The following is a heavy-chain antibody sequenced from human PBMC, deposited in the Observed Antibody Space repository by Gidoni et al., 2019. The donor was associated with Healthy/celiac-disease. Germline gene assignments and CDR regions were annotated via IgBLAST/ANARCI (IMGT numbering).Heavy chain of an antibody. CDR2: IYTSGSP. CDR1: GGSISSGSYY. CDR3: ARDTAYYGSGSYRYWYFDL. V-gene: IGHV4-61*02. Sequence: QVQLQESGPGLVKPSQTLSLTCTVSGGSISSGSYYWSWIRQPAGQGLELIGRIYTSGSPNYNPSLKSRVTISVDTSKNQFSLKLSSVTAADTAVYYCARDTAYYGSGSYRYWYFDLWGRGTLVTVSS. D-gene: IGHD3-10*01. J-gene: IGHJ2*01.